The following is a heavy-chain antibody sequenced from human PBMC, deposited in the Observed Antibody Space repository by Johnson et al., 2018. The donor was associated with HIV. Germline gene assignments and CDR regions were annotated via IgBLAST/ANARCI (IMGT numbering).Heavy chain of an antibody. CDR1: GFTVSSNY. Sequence: VQLVESGGGLVQPGGALRVSCAASGFTVSSNYMSWVRQAPGKGLEWVSVIYSGGSTYYADSVKGRFTISRDNSKNTLYLQMNSLRVEDTAVYYCAREGEDAFDIWGQGTMVTVSS. CDR2: IYSGGST. V-gene: IGHV3-66*01. D-gene: IGHD1-26*01. CDR3: AREGEDAFDI. J-gene: IGHJ3*02.